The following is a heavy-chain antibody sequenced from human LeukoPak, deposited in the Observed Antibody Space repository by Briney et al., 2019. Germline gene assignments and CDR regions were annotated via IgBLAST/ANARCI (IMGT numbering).Heavy chain of an antibody. D-gene: IGHD6-19*01. CDR3: AKEKVAYYSSAWAGLFDT. Sequence: GGSLRLSCAASGFTFSSYAMHWVRQAPGKGLEWVAVISYDGSNKYYADSVKGRFTISRDNSKNTLFLQMDSLSIEDTAVYFCAKEKVAYYSSAWAGLFDTWGQGALVTVSS. V-gene: IGHV3-30*04. CDR1: GFTFSSYA. J-gene: IGHJ5*02. CDR2: ISYDGSNK.